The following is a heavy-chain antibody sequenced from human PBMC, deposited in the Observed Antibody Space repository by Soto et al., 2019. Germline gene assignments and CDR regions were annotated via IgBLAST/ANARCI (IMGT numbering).Heavy chain of an antibody. Sequence: QVQLQESGPGLVMPSGTLSLTCAVSGASITSSEWWNWVRQPPGRGLEWIGEIYHGGTTISNPSLKSRVTISVDASKNHFTLKMTSVTVADTAVYYCARDFKAPNDAWAFDYWGQGTLVTVSS. CDR3: ARDFKAPNDAWAFDY. CDR1: GASITSSEW. D-gene: IGHD3-16*01. CDR2: IYHGGTT. J-gene: IGHJ4*02. V-gene: IGHV4-4*02.